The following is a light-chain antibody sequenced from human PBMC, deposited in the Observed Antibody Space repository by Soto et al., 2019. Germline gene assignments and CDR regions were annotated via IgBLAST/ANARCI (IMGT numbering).Light chain of an antibody. J-gene: IGKJ5*01. CDR3: HSRA. CDR2: DAS. Sequence: IQMTQSPSSLSASVGDTLTITCRASQYISTYLNWYQQKPGRAPKLLIYDASTLESGVPSRFSGSGSETEFTLTISRLQPDDFATYFCHSRAFGQGTRLEIK. V-gene: IGKV1-39*01. CDR1: QYISTY.